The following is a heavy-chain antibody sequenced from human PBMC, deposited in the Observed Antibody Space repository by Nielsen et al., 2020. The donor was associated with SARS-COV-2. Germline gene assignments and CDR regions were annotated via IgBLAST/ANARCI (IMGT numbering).Heavy chain of an antibody. V-gene: IGHV3-23*01. Sequence: GESLKISCAASGFTFSTYAMSWVRQAPGKGLEWVSAISGTGKSSFYADSVKGRFTISRDNSKNTLYMQMNSLRVEDTAVYFCVKRGVVTYWGQGTLVTVSS. D-gene: IGHD2-21*02. CDR2: ISGTGKSS. J-gene: IGHJ4*02. CDR1: GFTFSTYA. CDR3: VKRGVVTY.